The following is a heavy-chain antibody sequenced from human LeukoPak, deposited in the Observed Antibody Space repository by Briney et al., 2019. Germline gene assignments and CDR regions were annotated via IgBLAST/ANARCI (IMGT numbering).Heavy chain of an antibody. Sequence: ASGKVSCTASGRTFSSYAISWVRQAPGQGLEWMGWISAYNGNTNYAQNPQGRVTMTTDTSTSTAYMELRSLRSDDTAVYYCARATPYDSSGYYYLYYYGMDVWGQGTTVTVSS. D-gene: IGHD3-22*01. V-gene: IGHV1-18*01. J-gene: IGHJ6*02. CDR1: GRTFSSYA. CDR2: ISAYNGNT. CDR3: ARATPYDSSGYYYLYYYGMDV.